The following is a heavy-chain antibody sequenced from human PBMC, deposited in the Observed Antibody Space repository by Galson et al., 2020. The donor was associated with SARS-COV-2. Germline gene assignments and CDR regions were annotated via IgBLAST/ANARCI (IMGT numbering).Heavy chain of an antibody. CDR2: INHSGNT. J-gene: IGHJ4*02. D-gene: IGHD3-22*01. CDR1: SGSFSDYY. V-gene: IGHV4-34*01. CDR3: ARGRIEISMIVVVFRGASYYVDS. Sequence: QCINAESQASETLSLTCAVYSGSFSDYYWSWIRQPPGKGLEWIGEINHSGNTNYNPSLKSRVAIALDTSKNQFSLRLSSVSAADTAVYYCARGRIEISMIVVVFRGASYYVDSWGQGTLVTVSS.